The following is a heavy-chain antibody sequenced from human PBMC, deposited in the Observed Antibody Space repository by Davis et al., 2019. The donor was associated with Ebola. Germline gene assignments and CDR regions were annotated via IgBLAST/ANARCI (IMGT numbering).Heavy chain of an antibody. V-gene: IGHV3-23*01. CDR1: GFTFSSYA. J-gene: IGHJ4*02. CDR2: ISGSGGST. Sequence: GESLKISCAASGFTFSSYAMSWVRQAPGKGLEWVSAISGSGGSTYYADSVKGRFTISRHNSKNTLYLQMNSLRAEDTAVYYCARLLGPFDYWGQGTLVTVSS. CDR3: ARLLGPFDY.